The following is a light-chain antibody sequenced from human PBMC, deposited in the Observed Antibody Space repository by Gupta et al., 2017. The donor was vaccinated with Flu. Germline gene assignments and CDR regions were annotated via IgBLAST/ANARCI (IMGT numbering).Light chain of an antibody. CDR3: QQYDNWPPWT. CDR2: GAS. CDR1: QSVGSN. Sequence: EIVMTQSPATLSVSPGERATLSCRASQSVGSNLAWYQQKPGQAPRLLIFGASTRATGVPARFSGSGYGTEFTLTISSRQSEDFAVYYCQQYDNWPPWTFGQGTKVEIK. J-gene: IGKJ1*01. V-gene: IGKV3-15*01.